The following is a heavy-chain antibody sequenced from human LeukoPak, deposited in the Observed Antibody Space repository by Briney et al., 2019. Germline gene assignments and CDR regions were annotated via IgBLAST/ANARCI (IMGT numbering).Heavy chain of an antibody. V-gene: IGHV3-15*01. Sequence: GSLRLSCAASGFTFSSYSMNWVRQAPGKGLEWVGRIKGTSDGAATDYAAPVKGRFTISKDDSKKTMYLQMNSLKTEDTAVYYCTTVTGVGASTSRGGQGTLVTVSS. J-gene: IGHJ4*02. CDR3: TTVTGVGASTSR. CDR1: GFTFSSYS. D-gene: IGHD1-26*01. CDR2: IKGTSDGAAT.